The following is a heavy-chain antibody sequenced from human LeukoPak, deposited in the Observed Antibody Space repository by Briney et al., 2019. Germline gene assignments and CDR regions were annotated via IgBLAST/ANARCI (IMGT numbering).Heavy chain of an antibody. CDR1: GFTFSSYA. CDR3: ARGEATAGTKFDY. J-gene: IGHJ4*02. Sequence: PGGSLRLSCAASGFTFSSYAMHWVRQAPGKGLEWVAVISYDGSNKYYADSVKGRFTISRDNSKNTLYLQMNSLRAEDTAVYYCARGEATAGTKFDYWGQGTLVTVSS. D-gene: IGHD6-13*01. V-gene: IGHV3-30*04. CDR2: ISYDGSNK.